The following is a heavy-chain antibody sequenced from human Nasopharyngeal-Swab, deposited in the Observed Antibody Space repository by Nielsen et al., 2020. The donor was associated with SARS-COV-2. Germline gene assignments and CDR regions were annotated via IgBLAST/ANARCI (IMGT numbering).Heavy chain of an antibody. V-gene: IGHV4-39*07. D-gene: IGHD3-10*01. J-gene: IGHJ5*02. CDR1: GGSIRSSTYY. CDR2: IHYGGTT. CDR3: ARGTMVRGEDWFDA. Sequence: SETLSLTCTVSGGSIRSSTYYWGWIRQPPGKVLEWIGHIHYGGTTYRNPSLKSRVAISVDTSKNQFSLKLTSVTAADTAVYYCARGTMVRGEDWFDAWGQGTLVTVSS.